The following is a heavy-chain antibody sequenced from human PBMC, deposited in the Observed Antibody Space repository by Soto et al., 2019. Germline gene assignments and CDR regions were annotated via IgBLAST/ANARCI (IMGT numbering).Heavy chain of an antibody. CDR1: GGSISSGGYY. CDR3: AASCVGCGGFNYYGMDV. D-gene: IGHD2-21*01. Sequence: TLSLTCTVSGGSISSGGYYWSWIRQHPGKGLEWIGYIYYSGRTYYNPSLKSRVTISVDTSKNQFSLKLSSVTAADTAVYYCAASCVGCGGFNYYGMDVWGQGTTVTVSS. J-gene: IGHJ6*02. V-gene: IGHV4-31*03. CDR2: IYYSGRT.